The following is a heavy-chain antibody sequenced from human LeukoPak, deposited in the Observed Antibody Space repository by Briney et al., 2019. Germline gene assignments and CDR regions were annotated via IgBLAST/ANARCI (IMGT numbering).Heavy chain of an antibody. CDR2: LRGSDGSA. CDR3: ARSKDGFT. V-gene: IGHV3-23*01. Sequence: GGSLRLSCAASGFTISSYDMSWVRQAPGKGLEWVSALRGSDGSAHYADSVKGRFTVSRDNSKNTLFLQMNSLRAEDTAVYYCARSKDGFTWGQGTPVTVSS. CDR1: GFTISSYD. D-gene: IGHD5-24*01. J-gene: IGHJ5*02.